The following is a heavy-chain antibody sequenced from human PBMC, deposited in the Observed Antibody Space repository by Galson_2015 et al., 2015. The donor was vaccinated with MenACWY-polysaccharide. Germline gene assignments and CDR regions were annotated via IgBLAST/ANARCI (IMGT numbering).Heavy chain of an antibody. D-gene: IGHD3-22*01. CDR3: ARLWLRRLDGDGFDI. CDR2: VYPDDSDT. Sequence: QSGAEVKKPGESLKISCKGPGSNFSTYWIAWVRQKPGKGLEWMGIVYPDDSDTKYSPSFQGRVIMSGDKSISTAYLQWSSLEASDTAIYYCARLWLRRLDGDGFDIWGQGTMVIASS. J-gene: IGHJ3*02. V-gene: IGHV5-51*01. CDR1: GSNFSTYW.